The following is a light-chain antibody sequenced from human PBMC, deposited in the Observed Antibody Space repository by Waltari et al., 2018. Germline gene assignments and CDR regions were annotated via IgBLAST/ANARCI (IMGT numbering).Light chain of an antibody. J-gene: IGLJ3*02. CDR3: SSTDNSGDQRV. CDR1: ALPKKY. V-gene: IGLV3-10*01. Sequence: SYELTQPPSVSVSPGLTARITCSGDALPKKYAYWYQQKSGQAPVLVNYEDSKRPSGIPGRVSGASSGTMATLTISGAQVEDEADYYCSSTDNSGDQRVFGGGTKLTVL. CDR2: EDS.